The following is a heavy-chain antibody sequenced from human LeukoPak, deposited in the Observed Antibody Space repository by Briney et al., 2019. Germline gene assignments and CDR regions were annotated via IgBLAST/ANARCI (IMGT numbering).Heavy chain of an antibody. CDR3: AKDLRRYFDCFDY. Sequence: GGSLRLSCAASGFTFSSYGMHWVSQAQGKGLEWVAFIRYDGSNKYYADSVKGRFTISRDNSKNTLYLQMNSLRAEDTAVYYCAKDLRRYFDCFDYWGREPWSPSPQ. CDR1: GFTFSSYG. CDR2: IRYDGSNK. J-gene: IGHJ4*02. D-gene: IGHD3-9*01. V-gene: IGHV3-30*02.